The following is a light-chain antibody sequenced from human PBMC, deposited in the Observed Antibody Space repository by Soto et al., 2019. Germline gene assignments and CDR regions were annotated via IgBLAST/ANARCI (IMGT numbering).Light chain of an antibody. CDR1: SSNIGAGYD. V-gene: IGLV1-40*01. J-gene: IGLJ2*01. CDR3: QSYDSSLSRV. Sequence: QSVLTQPPSVYGAPEQRVTISCSGSSSNIGAGYDVHWYQQLPGTAPKLLIYGNSNRPSGVPDRFSGSKSGTSASLAITGLQAEDEADYYCQSYDSSLSRVFGGGTKLTVL. CDR2: GNS.